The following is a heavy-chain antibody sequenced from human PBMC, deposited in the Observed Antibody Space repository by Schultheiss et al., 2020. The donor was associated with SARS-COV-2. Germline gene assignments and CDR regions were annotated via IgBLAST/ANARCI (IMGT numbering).Heavy chain of an antibody. D-gene: IGHD2-15*01. CDR1: GGSFSGYY. CDR2: INHSGST. CDR3: ARQAQTYCSDDGCGGGYFDS. J-gene: IGHJ4*02. Sequence: SETLSLTCAVYGGSFSGYYWSWIRQPPGKGLQWIGEINHSGSTYYNPSLKSRVTISVDTSKNQFSLRLSSVTAADTAVYYCARQAQTYCSDDGCGGGYFDSWGQGTLVTVSS. V-gene: IGHV4-34*01.